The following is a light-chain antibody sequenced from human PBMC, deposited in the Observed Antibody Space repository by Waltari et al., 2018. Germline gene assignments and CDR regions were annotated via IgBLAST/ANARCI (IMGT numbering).Light chain of an antibody. V-gene: IGLV2-8*01. J-gene: IGLJ2*01. CDR3: SSYAGSIVVI. CDR1: SSDVGVYNF. CDR2: GVY. Sequence: QSALTQPASVSGSPGQSITISCTGTSSDVGVYNFVSWYQQHPGKAPKLLIYGVYKRPSGVPERFSGSKSGNTASLTVSGLQTEDEADYYCSSYAGSIVVIFGGGTKLTVL.